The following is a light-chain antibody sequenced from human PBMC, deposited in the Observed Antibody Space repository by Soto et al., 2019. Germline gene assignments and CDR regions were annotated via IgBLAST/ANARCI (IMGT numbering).Light chain of an antibody. CDR1: SSDVGSYNL. Sequence: QSVLTQPASVSGSPGQSITISCTGTSSDVGSYNLVSWYQQHPDKAPKLIIYEVSKWPSGVSSRFSASKSGNTASLTISGLQSDDEADYYCCSYAGSSTWVFGGGTKLTVL. CDR3: CSYAGSSTWV. J-gene: IGLJ3*02. CDR2: EVS. V-gene: IGLV2-23*02.